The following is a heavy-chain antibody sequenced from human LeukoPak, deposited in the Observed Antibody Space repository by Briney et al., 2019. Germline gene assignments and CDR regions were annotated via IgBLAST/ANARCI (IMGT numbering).Heavy chain of an antibody. CDR1: GGSLNGYY. V-gene: IGHV4-34*01. CDR2: GSDSGGT. D-gene: IGHD6-13*01. Sequence: SETLSLTCAVYGGSLNGYYWSWIRQPPGKGLEWIGEGSDSGGTKFNPSLKSRVSISADRSKNQFSLKLSSVTAADTAVYYCARDCIEAASGAFDIWGQGTMVTVSS. J-gene: IGHJ3*02. CDR3: ARDCIEAASGAFDI.